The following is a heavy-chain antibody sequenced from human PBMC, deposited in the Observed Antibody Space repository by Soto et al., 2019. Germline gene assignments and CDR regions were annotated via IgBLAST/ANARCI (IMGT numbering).Heavy chain of an antibody. Sequence: PSETLSLTCTVSGGSISSSSYYWGWIRQPPGKGLEWIGSFCYSGSTYYNPSLKSRVTISVDTSKNQFSLKLSSVTAADTAVYYCARHVATLVRGVIRPFHFDYWGLGTLVTVSS. CDR3: ARHVATLVRGVIRPFHFDY. J-gene: IGHJ4*02. V-gene: IGHV4-39*01. CDR2: FCYSGST. D-gene: IGHD3-10*01. CDR1: GGSISSSSYY.